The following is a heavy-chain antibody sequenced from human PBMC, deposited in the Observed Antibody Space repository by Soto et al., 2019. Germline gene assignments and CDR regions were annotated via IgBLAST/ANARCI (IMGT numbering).Heavy chain of an antibody. J-gene: IGHJ4*02. CDR3: ASRGPGGGDY. Sequence: QVQLQQWGAGLLKPSETLSLTCAVYGGSFSGYYWSCIRQPPGKGLEWIGEINHSGSTNYNPALKSRVTLSVDTSTNQFSRKLRSVTAADTAVYYCASRGPGGGDYWGQGTLVTVSS. CDR1: GGSFSGYY. D-gene: IGHD3-10*01. V-gene: IGHV4-34*01. CDR2: INHSGST.